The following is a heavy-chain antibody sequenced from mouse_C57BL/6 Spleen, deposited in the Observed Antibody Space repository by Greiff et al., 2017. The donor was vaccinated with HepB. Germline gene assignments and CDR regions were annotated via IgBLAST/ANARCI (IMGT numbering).Heavy chain of an antibody. CDR3: TPEDYYGSSSFDY. V-gene: IGHV14-2*01. CDR1: GFNIKDYY. CDR2: LDPEDGET. Sequence: EVQLQQSGAELVKPGASVKLSCTASGFNIKDYYMHWVKQRTEQGLEWIGRLDPEDGETKYAPKFQGKATITADTSSNTAYPKLSSLTSEDTAVYYCTPEDYYGSSSFDYWGQGTTLTVSS. J-gene: IGHJ2*01. D-gene: IGHD1-1*01.